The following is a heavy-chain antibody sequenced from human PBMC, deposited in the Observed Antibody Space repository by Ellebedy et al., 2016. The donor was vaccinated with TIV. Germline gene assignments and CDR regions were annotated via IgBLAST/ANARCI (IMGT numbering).Heavy chain of an antibody. D-gene: IGHD3-3*01. J-gene: IGHJ4*02. CDR3: ARQGPYDFDLDY. CDR2: IYHSGRT. V-gene: IGHV4-4*02. CDR1: GGSISSRNW. Sequence: MPSETLSLTCAVSGGSISSRNWWSWVRQSPGKGLEWIGEIYHSGRTNCNPSLKSRVTISVDTSKNQVSLKLRSLTAADTAVYFCARQGPYDFDLDYWGQGILVTVSS.